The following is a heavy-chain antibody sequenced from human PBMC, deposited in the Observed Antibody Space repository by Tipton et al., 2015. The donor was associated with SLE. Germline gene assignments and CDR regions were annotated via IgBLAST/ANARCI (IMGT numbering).Heavy chain of an antibody. CDR2: IYYTGIT. J-gene: IGHJ4*02. D-gene: IGHD2-21*02. V-gene: IGHV4-59*08. CDR3: ARHSGDYPFDY. CDR1: GGSITSYY. Sequence: LRLSCTVSGGSITSYYWSWIRQSPGKGLEWVGYIYYTGITNYNPSVKSRVTISVDTSKNQFSLNLSSVTAADTAVYFCARHSGDYPFDYWGQGTLVTVS.